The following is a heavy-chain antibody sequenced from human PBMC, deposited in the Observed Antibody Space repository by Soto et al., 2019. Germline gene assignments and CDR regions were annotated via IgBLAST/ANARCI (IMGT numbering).Heavy chain of an antibody. V-gene: IGHV3-23*01. CDR1: GFTFSSYA. CDR3: AKCSPRYSSGLKAYYFDY. Sequence: LRLSCAASGFTFSSYAMSWVRQAPGKGLEWVSVISGSGGSTYYADSVKGRFTISRDNSRNTLYLQMNSLRAEGTAVYYCAKCSPRYSSGLKAYYFDYWGQGTLVTVSS. J-gene: IGHJ4*02. D-gene: IGHD6-19*01. CDR2: ISGSGGST.